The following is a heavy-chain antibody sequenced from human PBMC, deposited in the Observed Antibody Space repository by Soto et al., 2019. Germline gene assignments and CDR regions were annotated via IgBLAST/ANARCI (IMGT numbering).Heavy chain of an antibody. D-gene: IGHD3-10*01. CDR1: GGSISSYY. CDR3: ARVLLWFGELPYFDY. J-gene: IGHJ4*02. Sequence: SETLALTCTVSGGSISSYYWSWIRQPPGKGLEWIGYIYYSGSTNYNPSLKSRVTISVDTSKNQFSLKLSSVTAADTAVYYCARVLLWFGELPYFDYWGQGTLVTVSS. V-gene: IGHV4-59*01. CDR2: IYYSGST.